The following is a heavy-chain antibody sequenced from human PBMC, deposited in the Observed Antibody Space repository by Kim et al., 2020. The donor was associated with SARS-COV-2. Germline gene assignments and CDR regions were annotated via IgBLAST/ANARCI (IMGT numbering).Heavy chain of an antibody. CDR1: GGTFSSYA. CDR3: ARVLNPYSGDYY. V-gene: IGHV1-69*13. CDR2: IIPIFGTA. J-gene: IGHJ4*02. D-gene: IGHD1-26*01. Sequence: SVKVSCKASGGTFSSYAISWVRQAPGQGLEWMGGIIPIFGTANYAQKFQGRVTITADESTSTAYMELSSLRSEDTAVYYCARVLNPYSGDYYWGQGTLVTVSS.